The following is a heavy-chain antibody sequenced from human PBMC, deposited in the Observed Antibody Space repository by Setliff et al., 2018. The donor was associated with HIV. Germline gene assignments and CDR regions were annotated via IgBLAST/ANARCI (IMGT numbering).Heavy chain of an antibody. CDR2: INAGNGNT. CDR3: ARDVDTATYYYYGMDV. Sequence: EASVKVSCKASGYSFTSYTIHWVRQAPGQRLEWMGWINAGNGNTKYSQKFRGRVTFTRDTSASTAYMELSSLRSEDTAVYYCARDVDTATYYYYGMDVWGQGTTVTVSS. V-gene: IGHV1-3*01. J-gene: IGHJ6*02. D-gene: IGHD5-18*01. CDR1: GYSFTSYT.